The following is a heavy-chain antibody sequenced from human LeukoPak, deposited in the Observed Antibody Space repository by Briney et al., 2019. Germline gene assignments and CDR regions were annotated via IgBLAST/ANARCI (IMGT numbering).Heavy chain of an antibody. V-gene: IGHV1-24*01. CDR3: ATTLGYCSGGSCWAPGY. Sequence: ASVKVSCKVSGYTLTELSMHWVRQAPGKGLEWMGGFDPEDGETIYAQKFQGRVTMTEDTSTDTAYMELSSLRSEDTAAYYCATTLGYCSGGSCWAPGYWGQGTLVTVSS. CDR1: GYTLTELS. D-gene: IGHD2-15*01. J-gene: IGHJ4*02. CDR2: FDPEDGET.